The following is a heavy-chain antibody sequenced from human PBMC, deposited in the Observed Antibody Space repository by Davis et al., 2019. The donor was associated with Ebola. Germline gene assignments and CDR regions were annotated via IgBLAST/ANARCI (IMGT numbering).Heavy chain of an antibody. V-gene: IGHV1-2*04. CDR2: INPNSGGT. CDR1: GYTFTGYY. Sequence: ASVPVSCMASGYTFTGYYLHWVRQAPGQGLEWMGWINPNSGGTNYAQKFQGWVTMTRDTSISTAYMELSSLRSEDTAVYYWARALFGSYYYFDYWGQGTLVTVSS. D-gene: IGHD1-26*01. CDR3: ARALFGSYYYFDY. J-gene: IGHJ4*02.